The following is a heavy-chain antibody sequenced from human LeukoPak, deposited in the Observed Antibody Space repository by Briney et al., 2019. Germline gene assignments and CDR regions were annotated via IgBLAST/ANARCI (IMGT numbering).Heavy chain of an antibody. CDR2: ISSSSSDI. CDR3: GKWAYDSSGYYP. V-gene: IGHV3-21*04. Sequence: GRSLRLSCAASGFTFSAFSMNWVRQAPGKGLEWVSAISSSSSDIYYTDSVKGRFTISRDNSKNTLYLQMNSLRAEDTAVYYCGKWAYDSSGYYPWGQGTLVTVSS. D-gene: IGHD3-22*01. CDR1: GFTFSAFS. J-gene: IGHJ4*02.